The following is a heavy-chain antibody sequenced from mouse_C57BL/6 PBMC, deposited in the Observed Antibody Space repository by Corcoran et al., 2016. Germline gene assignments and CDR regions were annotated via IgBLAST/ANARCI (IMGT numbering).Heavy chain of an antibody. CDR3: ARGGLRNWYFDV. V-gene: IGHV3-6*01. D-gene: IGHD3-3*01. CDR1: GYSITSGYY. J-gene: IGHJ1*03. Sequence: DVQLQESGPGLVKPSQSLSLTCSVTGYSITSGYYWNWIRQFPGNKLEWMGYISYDGSNNYNPSLKNRISITRDTSKNQFFLKLNSVTTEDTATYYCARGGLRNWYFDVWGTGTTVTVSS. CDR2: ISYDGSN.